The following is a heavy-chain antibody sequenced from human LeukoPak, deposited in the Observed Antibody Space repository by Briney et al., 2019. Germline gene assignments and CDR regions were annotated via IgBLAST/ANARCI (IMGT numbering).Heavy chain of an antibody. CDR3: ARVPVLYYKTHDAFDI. V-gene: IGHV4-61*02. CDR1: GGSISSGSYY. J-gene: IGHJ3*02. D-gene: IGHD2-8*01. CDR2: IYTSGST. Sequence: PSETLSLTSTVSGGSISSGSYYWSWIRQPAGKGLKWIGRIYTSGSTNYNPSLKSRVTISVDTSKNQFSLKLSSVTAADTAVYYCARVPVLYYKTHDAFDIWGQGTMVTVSS.